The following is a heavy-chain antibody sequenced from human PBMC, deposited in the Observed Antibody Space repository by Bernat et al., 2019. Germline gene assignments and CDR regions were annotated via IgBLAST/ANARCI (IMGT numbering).Heavy chain of an antibody. CDR3: AREPKYDSSGYYSYWYFDL. CDR1: GGSISSYY. CDR2: IYYSGST. D-gene: IGHD3-22*01. Sequence: QVQLQESGPGLVKPSETLSLTCTVSGGSISSYYWSWIRQPPGKGLEWIGYIYYSGSTNYNPSLKSRVTISVDTSKNQFSLKLSSVTAADTAVYYCAREPKYDSSGYYSYWYFDLWGRGTLVTVSS. J-gene: IGHJ2*01. V-gene: IGHV4-59*01.